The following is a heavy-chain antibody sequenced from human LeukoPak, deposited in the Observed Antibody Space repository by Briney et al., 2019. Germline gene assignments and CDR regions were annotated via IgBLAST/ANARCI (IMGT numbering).Heavy chain of an antibody. V-gene: IGHV4-30-4*08. CDR3: ARAGFYSSSWTPFDY. Sequence: SETLSLTCTVSGGSISSGGYYWSWIRQPPGKGLEWIGYIYYSGSTYYNPSLKSRVTISVDTSKNQFSLKLSSVTAADTAVYYCARAGFYSSSWTPFDYWGQGTLVTVSS. CDR2: IYYSGST. CDR1: GGSISSGGYY. D-gene: IGHD6-13*01. J-gene: IGHJ4*02.